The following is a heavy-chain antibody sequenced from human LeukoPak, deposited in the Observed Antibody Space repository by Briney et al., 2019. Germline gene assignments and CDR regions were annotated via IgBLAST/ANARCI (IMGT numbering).Heavy chain of an antibody. CDR3: ARIAAAGTWDPFDS. CDR1: GFTFSSYT. D-gene: IGHD6-13*01. J-gene: IGHJ4*02. V-gene: IGHV3-48*01. Sequence: GGSVRLSCAASGFTFSSYTMNWVRQAPGKGLEWVSYISSSSSTIFYGDSVKGRFTISRDNAKNSLYLQMNSLRAEDTAVYYCARIAAAGTWDPFDSWGQGTLVTVCS. CDR2: ISSSSSTI.